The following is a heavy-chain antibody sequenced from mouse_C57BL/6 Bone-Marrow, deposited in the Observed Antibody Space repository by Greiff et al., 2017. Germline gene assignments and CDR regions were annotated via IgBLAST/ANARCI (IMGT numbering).Heavy chain of an antibody. CDR3: ARVRGPYYYGSSYGFAY. D-gene: IGHD1-1*01. V-gene: IGHV5-4*03. Sequence: EVKLMESGGGLVKPGGSLKLSCAASGFTFSSYAMSWVRQTPEKRLEWVATISDGGSYTYYPDNVKGRFTISRDNDKNNLYLQMSNRKSEDTAMYYCARVRGPYYYGSSYGFAYWGQVTLVTVSA. CDR2: ISDGGSYT. CDR1: GFTFSSYA. J-gene: IGHJ3*01.